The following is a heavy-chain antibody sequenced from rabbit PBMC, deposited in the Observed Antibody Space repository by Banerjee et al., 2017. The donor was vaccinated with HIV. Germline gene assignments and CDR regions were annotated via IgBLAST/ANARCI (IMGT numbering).Heavy chain of an antibody. D-gene: IGHD6-1*01. Sequence: QEQLVESGGDLVKPGASLTLTCTASGFSFSSGYDMCWVRQAPGKGPEWIACIYAGSSGSTYYASWVNGRFTISKTSSTTVTLQMTSLTAADTATYFCARDDANVGVGGYVYGTFNLWGPGTLVTVS. V-gene: IGHV1S45*01. CDR3: ARDDANVGVGGYVYGTFNL. CDR1: GFSFSSGYD. CDR2: IYAGSSGST. J-gene: IGHJ4*01.